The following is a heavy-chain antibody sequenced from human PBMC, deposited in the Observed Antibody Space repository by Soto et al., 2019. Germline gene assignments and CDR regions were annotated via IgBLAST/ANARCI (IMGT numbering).Heavy chain of an antibody. CDR1: GFTFSSYG. D-gene: IGHD5-12*01. V-gene: IGHV3-30*18. Sequence: QVQLVESGGGVVQPGRSLRLSCAASGFTFSSYGMHWVRQAPGKGLEWVAGISHDGTNKYYADSVKGRFTISRDNSKNTLYLKINSLRAEDTAVYYCAKEREMATIPFDYWGQGTLVTVAS. CDR2: ISHDGTNK. J-gene: IGHJ4*02. CDR3: AKEREMATIPFDY.